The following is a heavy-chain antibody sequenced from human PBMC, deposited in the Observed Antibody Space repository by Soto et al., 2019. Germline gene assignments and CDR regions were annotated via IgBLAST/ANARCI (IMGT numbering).Heavy chain of an antibody. V-gene: IGHV2-5*02. D-gene: IGHD6-19*01. J-gene: IGHJ4*02. CDR2: IYWDDDK. CDR3: AHIVVAGLGYYFDY. Sequence: QITLKESGPTLVKPTQTLTLTCTFSGFSLSSTRMAVGWIRQPPGKALEWLALIYWDDDKRYSPFLKIRLTITKDTSKNQLVRTMSNMDPVDTARYYCAHIVVAGLGYYFDYWGQGTLVTVSS. CDR1: GFSLSSTRMA.